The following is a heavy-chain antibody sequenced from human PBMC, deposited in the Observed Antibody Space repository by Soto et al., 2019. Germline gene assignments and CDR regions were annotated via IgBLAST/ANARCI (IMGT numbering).Heavy chain of an antibody. CDR3: ARDQYLSGTSYYYYGMDV. Sequence: GGSLRLSCAASGFTFNKYSMNWVRQSPGKGLEWVSFISSGSSIIHYADSVKGRFTISRDNAKNSLYLQMNSLRDEDTAVYYCARDQYLSGTSYYYYGMDVWGLGTTVTVS. V-gene: IGHV3-48*02. CDR1: GFTFNKYS. CDR2: ISSGSSII. J-gene: IGHJ6*02. D-gene: IGHD1-26*01.